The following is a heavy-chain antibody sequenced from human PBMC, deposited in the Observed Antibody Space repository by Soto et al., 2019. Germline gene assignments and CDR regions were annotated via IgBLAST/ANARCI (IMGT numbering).Heavy chain of an antibody. CDR2: ISYDGSNK. CDR3: AKDQRRQWLPGIDY. V-gene: IGHV3-30*18. CDR1: GFTFSSYG. Sequence: GGSLRLSCAASGFTFSSYGMHWVRQAPGKGLEWVAVISYDGSNKYYADSVKGRFTISRDNSKNTLYLQMNSLRAEDTAVYYCAKDQRRQWLPGIDYWGQGTLVTVSS. D-gene: IGHD6-19*01. J-gene: IGHJ4*02.